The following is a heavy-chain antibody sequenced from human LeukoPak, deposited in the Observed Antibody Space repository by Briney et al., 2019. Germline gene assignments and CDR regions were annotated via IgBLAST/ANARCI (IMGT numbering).Heavy chain of an antibody. D-gene: IGHD3-10*01. CDR1: GFTVSSNY. CDR3: AKGRVSYYYGMDV. Sequence: GGSLRLSCAASGFTVSSNYMSWVRQAPGKGLEWVSVIYSGGSTYYADSVKGRFTISRDNSKNTLYLQMDSLRAEDTAVYYCAKGRVSYYYGMDVWGQGTTVTVSS. V-gene: IGHV3-53*01. J-gene: IGHJ6*02. CDR2: IYSGGST.